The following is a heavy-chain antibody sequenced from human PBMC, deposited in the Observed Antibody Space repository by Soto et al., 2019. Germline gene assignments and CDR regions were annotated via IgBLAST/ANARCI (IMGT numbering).Heavy chain of an antibody. CDR3: ARYRYYDILTGYFTGSDFDI. CDR1: GGSISSYY. J-gene: IGHJ3*02. CDR2: IYYSGST. D-gene: IGHD3-9*01. V-gene: IGHV4-59*01. Sequence: PSETLSLTCTVSGGSISSYYWSWIRQPPGKGLEWIGYIYYSGSTNYNPSLKRRVTIAVDTSKNQFSLKLSSVTAADTAVYYCARYRYYDILTGYFTGSDFDIWGQGTMVTLAS.